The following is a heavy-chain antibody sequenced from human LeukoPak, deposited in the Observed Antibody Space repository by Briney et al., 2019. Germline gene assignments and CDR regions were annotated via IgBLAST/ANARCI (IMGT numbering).Heavy chain of an antibody. Sequence: SETLSLTCAVYGGSFSGYYWSWIRQPPGKGLEWIGEINHSGSTNYNPSLKSRVTISVDTSKNQFSLKLSSVTAADTAVYYCARGWGHGANSGTATNWFDPWGQGTLVTVSS. V-gene: IGHV4-34*01. J-gene: IGHJ5*02. CDR3: ARGWGHGANSGTATNWFDP. CDR2: INHSGST. CDR1: GGSFSGYY. D-gene: IGHD4-23*01.